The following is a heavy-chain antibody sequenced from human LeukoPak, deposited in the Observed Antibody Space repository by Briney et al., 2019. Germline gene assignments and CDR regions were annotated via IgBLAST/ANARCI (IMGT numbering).Heavy chain of an antibody. CDR2: FDPEDGET. V-gene: IGHV1-24*01. CDR1: GYTLTELS. CDR3: ATDHQWLDAFDI. Sequence: ASVKVSCKVSGYTLTELSMHWVRQALGKGLEWMGGFDPEDGETIYAQKFQGRVTMTEDTSTDTAYMELSSLRSEDTAVYYCATDHQWLDAFDIWGQGTMVTVSS. D-gene: IGHD6-19*01. J-gene: IGHJ3*02.